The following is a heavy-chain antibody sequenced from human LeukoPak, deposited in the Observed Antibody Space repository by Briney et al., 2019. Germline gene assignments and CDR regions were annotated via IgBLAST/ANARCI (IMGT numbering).Heavy chain of an antibody. CDR2: IYWDDDK. V-gene: IGHV2-5*02. CDR3: AHTIRFLEWLSSNWFDP. J-gene: IGHJ5*02. D-gene: IGHD3-3*01. CDR1: GFSLSTRGVG. Sequence: SGPTLVKPTQTLTLTCTFSGFSLSTRGVGVGWIRQPPGKALEWLALIYWDDDKRYSPSLKSRLTITKDTSKNQVVLTMTNMDPVDTATYYCAHTIRFLEWLSSNWFDPWGQGTLVTVSS.